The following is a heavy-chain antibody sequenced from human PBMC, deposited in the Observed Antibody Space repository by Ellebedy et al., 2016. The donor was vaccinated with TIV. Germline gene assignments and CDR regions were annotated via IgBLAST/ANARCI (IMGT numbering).Heavy chain of an antibody. CDR2: ISSSSSYI. CDR3: ARGPPFVVIGSYFDY. Sequence: GESLKISCAASGFTFSSYSMNWVRQAPGKGLEWVSSISSSSSYIYYADSVKGRFTISRDNAKNSLYLQMNSLRAEDTAVYYCARGPPFVVIGSYFDYWGQGTLVTVSS. V-gene: IGHV3-21*01. CDR1: GFTFSSYS. D-gene: IGHD3-22*01. J-gene: IGHJ4*02.